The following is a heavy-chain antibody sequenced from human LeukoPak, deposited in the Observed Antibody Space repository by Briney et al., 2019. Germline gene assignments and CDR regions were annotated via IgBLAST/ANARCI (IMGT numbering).Heavy chain of an antibody. CDR3: ARRALGSDY. Sequence: KTSETLSLTCTVSGGSISRYYWSWIRQPPGEGLEWIGYIYTSGSTNYNPSLKSRVTISVDTSKNQFSLKLSSVTAADTAVYYCARRALGSDYWGQGTLVTVSS. CDR2: IYTSGST. D-gene: IGHD7-27*01. CDR1: GGSISRYY. J-gene: IGHJ4*02. V-gene: IGHV4-4*09.